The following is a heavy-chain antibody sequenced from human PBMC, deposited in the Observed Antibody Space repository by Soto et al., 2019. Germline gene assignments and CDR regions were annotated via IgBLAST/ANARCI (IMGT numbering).Heavy chain of an antibody. V-gene: IGHV3-30*18. CDR2: ISYDGSNK. CDR1: GFTFSSYG. Sequence: QVQLVESGGGVVQPGRSLRLSCAASGFTFSSYGMHWVRQAPGKGLEWVAVISYDGSNKYYADSVKGRFTISRDNSKNTVYLQMNSLRAEDTAVYYCAKDQGVSYWGQGTLVTVSS. CDR3: AKDQGVSY. J-gene: IGHJ4*02. D-gene: IGHD2-8*01.